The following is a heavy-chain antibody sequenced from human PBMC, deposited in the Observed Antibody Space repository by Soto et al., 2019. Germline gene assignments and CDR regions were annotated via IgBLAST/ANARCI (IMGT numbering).Heavy chain of an antibody. CDR1: GGSISSSSYY. CDR2: IYYSGST. J-gene: IGHJ5*02. CDR3: ARHVPIAVGPAAGGWFDP. Sequence: PSETLSLTCTVSGGSISSSSYYWGWIRQPPWKGLEWIGSIYYSGSTYYNPSLKSQVTISLDTSKNQFSLKLSSVPAADTAVYYCARHVPIAVGPAAGGWFDPRGQGXLVTVYS. V-gene: IGHV4-39*01. D-gene: IGHD2-2*01.